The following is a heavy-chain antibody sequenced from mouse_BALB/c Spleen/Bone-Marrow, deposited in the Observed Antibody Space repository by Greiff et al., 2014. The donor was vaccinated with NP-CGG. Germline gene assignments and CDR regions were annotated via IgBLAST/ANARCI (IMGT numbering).Heavy chain of an antibody. V-gene: IGHV1-18*01. CDR1: GYTFTDYT. CDR2: VNPNSGGT. J-gene: IGHJ2*01. CDR3: ARARHYDF. Sequence: VQLQQPGPELVKPGASVKISCKTSGYTFTDYTLHWVEQSHGKSLEWIGGVNPNSGGTSYNQKFKGKATLNLDKSSTTAYMELRSLTSDDSAVYYCARARHYDFWGQGTTLTVSS.